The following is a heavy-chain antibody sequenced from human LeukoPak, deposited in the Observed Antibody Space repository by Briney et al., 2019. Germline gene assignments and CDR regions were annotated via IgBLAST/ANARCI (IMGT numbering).Heavy chain of an antibody. CDR1: GFSFSTYT. CDR2: IASNGGTK. V-gene: IGHV3-64*02. Sequence: PGGSLRLSCAASGFSFSTYTMRWVRQAPGKGLEYVSGIASNGGTKYYADSVKGRFTISRDNFKNTVYLQMDSLRTEDMAVYYCARKYCTTNSCYIWGLGYWGQGTLVTVSS. J-gene: IGHJ4*02. D-gene: IGHD2-2*02. CDR3: ARKYCTTNSCYIWGLGY.